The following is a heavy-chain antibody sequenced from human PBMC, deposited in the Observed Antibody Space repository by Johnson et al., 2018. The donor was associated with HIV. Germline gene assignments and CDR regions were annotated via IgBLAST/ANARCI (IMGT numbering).Heavy chain of an antibody. CDR1: GFSFSSYG. CDR2: ISYDGSNK. Sequence: QMQLVESGGGVVQPGRSLRLSCAASGFSFSSYGMHWVRQAPGKGLEWVAVISYDGSNKYYADSVKGRFTISRDNSKNTLYLQMNSLRAEDTAVYYCARVPTSRGYHDAFDIWGQGTMVTVSS. J-gene: IGHJ3*02. D-gene: IGHD3-22*01. CDR3: ARVPTSRGYHDAFDI. V-gene: IGHV3-30*03.